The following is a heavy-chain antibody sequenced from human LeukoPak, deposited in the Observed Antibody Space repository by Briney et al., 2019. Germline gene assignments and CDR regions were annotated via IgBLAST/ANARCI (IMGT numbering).Heavy chain of an antibody. V-gene: IGHV3-30-3*01. D-gene: IGHD2/OR15-2a*01. CDR1: GFTFSSYA. Sequence: QTGGSLRLSCAASGFTFSSYAMHWVRQAPGKGLEWVSVISYDGSNKYYADSVKGRFTISRDNSKTTLYLQMNSLRAEDTAVYYCARAGYSTPFPIYCGYWGQGTLVTVSS. CDR3: ARAGYSTPFPIYCGY. J-gene: IGHJ4*02. CDR2: ISYDGSNK.